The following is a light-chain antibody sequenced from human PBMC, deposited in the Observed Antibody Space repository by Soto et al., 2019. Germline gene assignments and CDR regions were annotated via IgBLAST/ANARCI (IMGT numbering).Light chain of an antibody. CDR3: QQYYTYPPT. V-gene: IGKV1-8*01. CDR2: SAS. J-gene: IGKJ3*01. Sequence: AIRMTQSPSSLSASTGDKITITCRASQGVHSFLAWYQQKPGKVPKLLIYSASTLQSGVPSRFSGSGSGTDFTLTINYLQSEDFATYYCQQYYTYPPTFGPGTKVDIK. CDR1: QGVHSF.